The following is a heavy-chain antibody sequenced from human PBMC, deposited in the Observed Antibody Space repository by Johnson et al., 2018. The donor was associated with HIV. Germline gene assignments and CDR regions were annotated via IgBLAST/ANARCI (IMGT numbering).Heavy chain of an antibody. CDR2: IKCDGSEK. Sequence: VQLVESGGGLVQPGGSLRLSCAASGFTFSSSWMHWVGQAPEKGLEWVADIKCDGSEKYYVDYVKGRLTISSDNAKNSLTLQLNSMRAEDNTVYYCARDPLRRSHAFDLWGQGTMVTVSS. D-gene: IGHD2-15*01. CDR1: GFTFSSSW. CDR3: ARDPLRRSHAFDL. V-gene: IGHV3-52*01. J-gene: IGHJ3*01.